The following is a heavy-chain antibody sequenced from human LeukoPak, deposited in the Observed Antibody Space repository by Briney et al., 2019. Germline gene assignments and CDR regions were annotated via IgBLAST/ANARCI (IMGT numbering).Heavy chain of an antibody. CDR1: GGSFSGYY. CDR2: INHSGST. D-gene: IGHD2-21*02. Sequence: SETLSLTCAVYGGSFSGYYWSWIRQPPGKGLEWIGEINHSGSTNYNPSLKSRVTISVDTSKNQFSLKLSSVTAADTAVYYCVRGKKVVTAIKNWFDPWGQGTLVTVSS. V-gene: IGHV4-34*01. CDR3: VRGKKVVTAIKNWFDP. J-gene: IGHJ5*02.